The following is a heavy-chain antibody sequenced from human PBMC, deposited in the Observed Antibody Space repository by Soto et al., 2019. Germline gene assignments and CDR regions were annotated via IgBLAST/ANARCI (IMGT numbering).Heavy chain of an antibody. CDR2: ISAYNGNI. V-gene: IGHV1-18*01. CDR3: VRDRSGAVASPGHFDF. J-gene: IGHJ4*02. CDR1: GYTFSHYG. D-gene: IGHD3-10*01. Sequence: QVQLVQSGAAVKKPGASVKVSCKASGYTFSHYGTSWVRQAPGQGLEWMGWISAYNGNINSAQKFQGRLTMTIDAFKATAYMELRGLRYDDTAVYYCVRDRSGAVASPGHFDFWGQGTLVTASS.